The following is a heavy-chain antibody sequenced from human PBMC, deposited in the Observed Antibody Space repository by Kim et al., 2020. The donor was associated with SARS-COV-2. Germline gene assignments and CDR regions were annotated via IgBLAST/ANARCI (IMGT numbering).Heavy chain of an antibody. CDR1: ADTFTGYY. CDR3: ARGRLYDSSGFPAF. Sequence: ASVKVSCKASADTFTGYYIHWVRQAPGQGFEWMGWINCNSGVTKYAQKFQGRVTMTRDVSIFTIYMEMSSLRSDDTAIYYCARGRLYDSSGFPAFWGQG. D-gene: IGHD3-22*01. J-gene: IGHJ4*02. V-gene: IGHV1-2*02. CDR2: INCNSGVT.